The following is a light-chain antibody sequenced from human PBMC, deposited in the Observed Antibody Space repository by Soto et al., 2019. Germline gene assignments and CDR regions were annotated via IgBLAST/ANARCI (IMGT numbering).Light chain of an antibody. CDR1: ISNIRNNA. CDR2: YDD. Sequence: QSVVTQPPSVSEAPGQRVTISCSGSISNIRNNAVNWYQQLPGKAPKLLIYYDDVLSSGVSDRFSGSKSGTSASLAISGLQSEDEADYYCAAWDDSLKGFVFGSGTKLTVL. CDR3: AAWDDSLKGFV. V-gene: IGLV1-36*01. J-gene: IGLJ1*01.